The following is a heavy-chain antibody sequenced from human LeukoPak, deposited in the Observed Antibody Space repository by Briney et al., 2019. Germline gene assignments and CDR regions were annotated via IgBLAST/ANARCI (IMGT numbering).Heavy chain of an antibody. CDR1: GFTVNSKY. CDR2: MYSGGST. J-gene: IGHJ3*02. Sequence: QPGGSLRLSCAASGFTVNSKYMSWVRQAPGKGLEWVSVMYSGGSTKYADSVKGRFTISRGNSKNTLYLEMNSLRAEDTAVYYCARGYYDSSGPGALDIWGQGTMVTVSS. V-gene: IGHV3-53*01. D-gene: IGHD3-22*01. CDR3: ARGYYDSSGPGALDI.